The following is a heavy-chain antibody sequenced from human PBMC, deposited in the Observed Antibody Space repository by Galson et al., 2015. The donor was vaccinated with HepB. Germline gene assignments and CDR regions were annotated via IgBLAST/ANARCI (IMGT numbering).Heavy chain of an antibody. V-gene: IGHV1-46*01. Sequence: SVKVSCKASGYTFTSYYMHWVRQAPGQGLEWMGIINPSDGSTSYAQKFQGRVTMTRDTSTSTVYMELSSLRSEDTAVYYCARAPHCGGDCPSISYFQHWGQGTLVTVSS. J-gene: IGHJ1*01. CDR3: ARAPHCGGDCPSISYFQH. D-gene: IGHD2-21*02. CDR2: INPSDGST. CDR1: GYTFTSYY.